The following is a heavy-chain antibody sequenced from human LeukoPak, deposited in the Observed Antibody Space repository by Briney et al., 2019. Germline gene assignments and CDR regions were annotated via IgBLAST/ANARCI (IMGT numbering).Heavy chain of an antibody. D-gene: IGHD4-17*01. J-gene: IGHJ4*02. CDR3: ARAARGDYGDYGGRY. V-gene: IGHV1-46*03. CDR1: GYTFISYY. CDR2: INPSGGST. Sequence: KPGASVKVSCKASGYTFISYYMHWVRQAPGQGLEWMGIINPSGGSTSYAQKFQGRVTMTRDTSTSTVYMELSSLRSEDTAVYYCARAARGDYGDYGGRYWGQGTLVTVSS.